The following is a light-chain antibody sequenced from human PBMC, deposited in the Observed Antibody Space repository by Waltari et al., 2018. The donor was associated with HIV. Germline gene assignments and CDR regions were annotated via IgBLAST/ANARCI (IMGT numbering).Light chain of an antibody. J-gene: IGLJ3*02. CDR2: SNN. V-gene: IGLV1-44*01. CDR1: SSNIGSNP. Sequence: QSVLTQPPSASGTPGQRVTISCSGSSSNIGSNPVNCYQQLPGTAPKLLIYSNNQRPSGVPDRCSGSKSGTSASRAISGLQSEDEADYYCAAWDDSLNGPVFGGGTKLTVL. CDR3: AAWDDSLNGPV.